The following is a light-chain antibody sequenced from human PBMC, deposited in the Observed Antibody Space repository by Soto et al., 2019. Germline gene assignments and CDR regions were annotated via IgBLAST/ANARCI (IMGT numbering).Light chain of an antibody. CDR2: DVH. CDR1: SSDVGGYNY. Sequence: QSALTQPRSVSGSPGQSVTISCTGTSSDVGGYNYVSWYQQPPGKAPKLMIYDVHKRPSGVPDRFSGSKSGNTASLTISGLQAEDEADYYCCSYAGTYTGVFGGGIKVTVL. V-gene: IGLV2-11*01. CDR3: CSYAGTYTGV. J-gene: IGLJ2*01.